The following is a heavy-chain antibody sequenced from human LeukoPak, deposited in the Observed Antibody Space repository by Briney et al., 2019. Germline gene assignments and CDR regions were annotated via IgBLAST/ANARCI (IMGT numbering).Heavy chain of an antibody. CDR2: ISSSSSYT. CDR1: GFTFSSYS. Sequence: GGSLRLSCAASGFTFSSYSMNWVRQAPGKGLEWVSSISSSSSYTYYADSVKGRFTISRDNAKNSLYLQMNSLRAEDTAVYYCARDYPDYYGSGSYYNGFDYWGQGTLVTVSS. J-gene: IGHJ4*02. V-gene: IGHV3-21*01. CDR3: ARDYPDYYGSGSYYNGFDY. D-gene: IGHD3-10*01.